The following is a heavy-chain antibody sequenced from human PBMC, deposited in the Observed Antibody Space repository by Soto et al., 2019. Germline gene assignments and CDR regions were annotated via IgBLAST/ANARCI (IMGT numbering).Heavy chain of an antibody. CDR3: ATGSCSGGRCWDYYSYGMDV. D-gene: IGHD2-15*01. V-gene: IGHV3-74*01. CDR1: GFTFSSYW. J-gene: IGHJ6*02. Sequence: EVQLVESGGGLVQPGGSLRLSCAASGFTFSSYWMHWYRQTPGKGLVWVSDITPDGTLTRYADSVKGRFTIYRDNAKNTLDLQMDSLRVEDTAVYYCATGSCSGGRCWDYYSYGMDVWGQGTTVTVSS. CDR2: ITPDGTLT.